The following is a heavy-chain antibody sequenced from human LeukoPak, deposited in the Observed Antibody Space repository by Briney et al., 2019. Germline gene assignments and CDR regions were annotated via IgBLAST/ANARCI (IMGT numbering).Heavy chain of an antibody. CDR1: GGSISSSSYY. V-gene: IGHV4-39*07. CDR3: ARGALLDY. Sequence: SETLSLTCTGSGGSISSSSYYWGWIRQPPGKGLEWIGSIYYSGSTYYNPSLKSRVTISVDTSKNQFSLKLSSVTAADTAVYYCARGALLDYWGQGTLVTVSS. CDR2: IYYSGST. J-gene: IGHJ4*02.